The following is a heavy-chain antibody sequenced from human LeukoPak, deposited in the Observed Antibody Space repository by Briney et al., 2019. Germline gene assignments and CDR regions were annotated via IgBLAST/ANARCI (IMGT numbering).Heavy chain of an antibody. D-gene: IGHD3-22*01. J-gene: IGHJ4*02. CDR2: IYSGGST. CDR3: ARSLGDYYDSSGYYIH. Sequence: PGGSLRLSCAASGFTFSSYEMNWVRQAPGKGLEWVSVIYSGGSTYYADSVKGRFTISRDNSKNTLYLQMNSLRAEDTAVYYCARSLGDYYDSSGYYIHWGQGTLVTVSS. V-gene: IGHV3-66*01. CDR1: GFTFSSYE.